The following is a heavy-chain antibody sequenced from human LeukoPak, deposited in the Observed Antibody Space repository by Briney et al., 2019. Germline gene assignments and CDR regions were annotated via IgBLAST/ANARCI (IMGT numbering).Heavy chain of an antibody. CDR3: AKDGHNYDSMLYYFDY. CDR2: ISGSGGST. J-gene: IGHJ4*02. Sequence: GGSLRLSCAASGFTFSSYAMSWVRQAPGKGLEWVSAISGSGGSTYYADSVKGRFTISRDNSKNTLYLQMNSLRAEDTAVYYCAKDGHNYDSMLYYFDYWGQGTLVTVSS. D-gene: IGHD3-22*01. CDR1: GFTFSSYA. V-gene: IGHV3-23*01.